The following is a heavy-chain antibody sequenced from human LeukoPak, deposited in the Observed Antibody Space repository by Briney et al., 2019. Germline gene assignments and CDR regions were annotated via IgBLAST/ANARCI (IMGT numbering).Heavy chain of an antibody. CDR1: GFTFSSYS. Sequence: PGGSLRRYCAASGFTFSSYSMNWVRQAPGKGLEWVSSISSSSSYIYYADSVKGRFTISRDNAKNSLYLQMNSLRAEDTAVYYCARDLNYGDYNWFDPWGQGTLVTVSS. V-gene: IGHV3-21*01. CDR3: ARDLNYGDYNWFDP. D-gene: IGHD4-17*01. J-gene: IGHJ5*02. CDR2: ISSSSSYI.